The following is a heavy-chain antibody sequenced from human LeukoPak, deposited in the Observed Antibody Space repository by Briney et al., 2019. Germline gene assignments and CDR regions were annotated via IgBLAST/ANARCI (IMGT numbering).Heavy chain of an antibody. J-gene: IGHJ5*02. D-gene: IGHD2-2*01. CDR1: GYTFTSYG. CDR3: ARDIVVVPAAIRPQPFDP. CDR2: ISAYNGNT. V-gene: IGHV1-18*01. Sequence: ASVKVSCKASGYTFTSYGISWVRQAPGQGLEWMGWISAYNGNTNYAQKLQGRVTMTTDTSTSTAYMELRSLRSDGTAVYYCARDIVVVPAAIRPQPFDPWGQGTLVTVSS.